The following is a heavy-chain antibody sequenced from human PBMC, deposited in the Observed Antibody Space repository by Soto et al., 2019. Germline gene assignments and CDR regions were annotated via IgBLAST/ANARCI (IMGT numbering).Heavy chain of an antibody. Sequence: GGSLRLSCAASGFTFSHYWMHWVRQTPGKGLVWVSRINPAGTITNYADSVEGRFTISRDNADSALFLQMNSLSAEDTAIYYCTSDTFGLRDTWGQGTLVTVSS. V-gene: IGHV3-74*01. J-gene: IGHJ5*02. D-gene: IGHD3-16*01. CDR2: INPAGTIT. CDR1: GFTFSHYW. CDR3: TSDTFGLRDT.